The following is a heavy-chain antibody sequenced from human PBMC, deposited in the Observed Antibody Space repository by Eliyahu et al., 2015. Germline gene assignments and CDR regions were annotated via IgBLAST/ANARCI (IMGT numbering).Heavy chain of an antibody. CDR3: ARSRTWRLFEGAFNL. V-gene: IGHV3-11*01. D-gene: IGHD1-1*01. CDR2: ISHSSSTK. Sequence: EQLVESGGGLVXPEGSLXLSCXVSGFIFSDYYMXWVRQAPGKGLEWISQISHSSSTKYYADSVQGRXTISRDNANNLLYLQMSRLRLEDTAVYYCARSRTWRLFEGAFNLWGHGTLVTVXS. J-gene: IGHJ3*01. CDR1: GFIFSDYY.